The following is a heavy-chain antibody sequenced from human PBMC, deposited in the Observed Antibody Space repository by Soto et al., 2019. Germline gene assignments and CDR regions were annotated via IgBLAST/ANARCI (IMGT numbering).Heavy chain of an antibody. CDR2: IYWDDDK. D-gene: IGHD3-3*01. CDR3: AHRVLRTVFGLVTTTAIYFDF. V-gene: IGHV2-5*02. CDR1: GFSLTTSGVG. Sequence: QITLNESGPTVVSPTETLTLTCRFSGFSLTTSGVGVGWVRQSPGKAPEWLVLIYWDDDKRYSESLKSRLTITKDTSKNQVVLTVANLDPTDTATYYCAHRVLRTVFGLVTTTAIYFDFWGQGTPVAVSS. J-gene: IGHJ4*02.